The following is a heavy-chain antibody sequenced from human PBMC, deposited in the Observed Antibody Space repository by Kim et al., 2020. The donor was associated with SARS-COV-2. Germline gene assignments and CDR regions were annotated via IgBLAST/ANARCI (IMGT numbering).Heavy chain of an antibody. CDR1: GYSFTSYW. D-gene: IGHD5-18*01. Sequence: GESLKISCKGSGYSFTSYWISWVRQMPGKGLEWMGRIDPSDSYTNYSPSFQGHVTISADKSLSTAYLQWSSLKASDTAMYYCATGYSYGYGYFDYWGQGTLVTVSS. V-gene: IGHV5-10-1*01. CDR2: IDPSDSYT. CDR3: ATGYSYGYGYFDY. J-gene: IGHJ4*02.